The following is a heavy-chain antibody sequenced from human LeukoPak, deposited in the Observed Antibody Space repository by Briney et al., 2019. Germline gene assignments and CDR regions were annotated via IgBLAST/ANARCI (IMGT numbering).Heavy chain of an antibody. CDR3: ARVEGPYGDYVYDY. Sequence: ASVKVSCKASGYTFTGYHVHWVRQAPGQGLEWVGRINPNSGVTNYAQKFQGRVTMTRHTSITTAHMELSRLRSDDTAVYYCARVEGPYGDYVYDYWGQGTLVTVSS. CDR1: GYTFTGYH. V-gene: IGHV1-2*06. J-gene: IGHJ4*02. CDR2: INPNSGVT. D-gene: IGHD4-17*01.